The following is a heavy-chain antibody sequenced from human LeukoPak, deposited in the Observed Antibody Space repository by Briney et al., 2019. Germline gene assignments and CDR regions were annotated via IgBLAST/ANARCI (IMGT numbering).Heavy chain of an antibody. CDR1: GFSFSDYA. J-gene: IGHJ4*02. Sequence: GGSLRLSCAASGFSFSDYAMSWVRQAPARGPEWVSSISGGGEIFYADSVKGRFTLSRDDSRNTVYLQLNNLRVEDTAIYYCAKANWVSNADAVWWGQGTQVTVSS. CDR2: ISGGGEI. D-gene: IGHD1-1*01. V-gene: IGHV3-23*01. CDR3: AKANWVSNADAVW.